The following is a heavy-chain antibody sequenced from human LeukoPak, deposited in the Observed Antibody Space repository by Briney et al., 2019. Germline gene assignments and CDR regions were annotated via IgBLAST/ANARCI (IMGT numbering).Heavy chain of an antibody. CDR3: ARPLSGSSWSDP. CDR1: GDSITSGDYY. V-gene: IGHV4-30-4*08. J-gene: IGHJ5*02. CDR2: MHYSGST. Sequence: PSQTLSLTCTVSGDSITSGDYYWTWIRQPPGKGLEWVAYMHYSGSTYYNSSLKSRLTISVDTSKNQFSLKLSFVTAANTAMYHCARPLSGSSWSDPWGQGTLVTVSS. D-gene: IGHD1-26*01.